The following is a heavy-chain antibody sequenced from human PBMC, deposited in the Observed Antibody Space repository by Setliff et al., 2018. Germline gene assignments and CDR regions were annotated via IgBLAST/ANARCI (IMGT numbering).Heavy chain of an antibody. J-gene: IGHJ4*02. CDR3: ARGSRGFDY. V-gene: IGHV1-69-2*01. Sequence: GASVKVSCKTSGYTFTTYAINWVRQAPGQGLEWMGLVDPEDGETIYAEKFQGRVIITADTSTDTAYMELSSLTSDDTAVYYCARGSRGFDYWGQGALVTVSS. CDR2: VDPEDGET. CDR1: GYTFTTYA.